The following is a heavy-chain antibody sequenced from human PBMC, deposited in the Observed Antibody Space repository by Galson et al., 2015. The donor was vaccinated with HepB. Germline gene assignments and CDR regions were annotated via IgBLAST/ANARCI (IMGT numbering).Heavy chain of an antibody. CDR3: AIALFGRGAYGSFDN. V-gene: IGHV3-48*01. J-gene: IGHJ4*01. CDR2: ISTNGGTI. CDR1: GLTFSSHT. D-gene: IGHD3-16*01. Sequence: SLRLSCAASGLTFSSHTMSWLRQTPGQGLEWVSYISTNGGTIHYAESVKGRFTIARDKAKNTMFLQMNSLRAEDTAVYYCAIALFGRGAYGSFDNWGQG.